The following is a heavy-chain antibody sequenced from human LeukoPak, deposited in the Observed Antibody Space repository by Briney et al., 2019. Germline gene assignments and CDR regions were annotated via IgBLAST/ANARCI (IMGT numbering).Heavy chain of an antibody. D-gene: IGHD3-10*01. J-gene: IGHJ4*02. CDR3: GRASGVGCGEFRGGFDY. CDR2: IYYSGST. CDR1: GGSISSYY. Sequence: SETLSLTCTVSGGSISSYYWSWIRQPPGKGLEWIGYIYYSGSTNYNPSLKSRVTISVDTSTNQFSLKLSSVTAADTAVYYCGRASGVGCGEFRGGFDYWGQGTLVTVSS. V-gene: IGHV4-59*01.